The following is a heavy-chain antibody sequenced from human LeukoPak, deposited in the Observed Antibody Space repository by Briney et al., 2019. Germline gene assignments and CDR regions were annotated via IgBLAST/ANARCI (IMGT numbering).Heavy chain of an antibody. J-gene: IGHJ4*02. V-gene: IGHV3-23*01. CDR2: ISGSGGST. CDR3: ARDEAAAGTTYPDY. Sequence: GGSLRLSCVASGFTFSSYAMTWVRQAPGRGLEWVSAISGSGGSTYYADSVKGRFTISRDNSKNTLYLQMNSLRAEDTAVYYCARDEAAAGTTYPDYWGQGTLVTVSS. CDR1: GFTFSSYA. D-gene: IGHD6-13*01.